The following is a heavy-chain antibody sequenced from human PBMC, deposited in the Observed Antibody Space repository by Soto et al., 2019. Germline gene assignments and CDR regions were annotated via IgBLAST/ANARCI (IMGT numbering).Heavy chain of an antibody. J-gene: IGHJ6*03. V-gene: IGHV4-34*01. CDR1: GGSFSGYY. Sequence: SETLSLTCAVYGGSFSGYYWSWIRQPPGKGLEWIGEINHSGSTNYNPSLKSRVTISVDTSKNQFSLKLSSVTAADTAVYYCARGGGYCSGGSCYNYYYMDVWGKGTPVTVSS. CDR2: INHSGST. CDR3: ARGGGYCSGGSCYNYYYMDV. D-gene: IGHD2-15*01.